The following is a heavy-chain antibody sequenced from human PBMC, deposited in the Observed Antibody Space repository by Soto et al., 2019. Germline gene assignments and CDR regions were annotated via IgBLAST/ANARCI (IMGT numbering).Heavy chain of an antibody. CDR1: GFTFTSSA. J-gene: IGHJ6*03. D-gene: IGHD4-4*01. Sequence: ASVKVSCKASGFTFTSSAMQWVRQARGQRSEWMGWISGYNGNTNYPQKFQEKVTMTTDTSTSTAYMELRSLRSDDTAVYYCAKADSNYAGRFSYYYMDVWGNGTLVTV. CDR2: ISGYNGNT. V-gene: IGHV1-18*01. CDR3: AKADSNYAGRFSYYYMDV.